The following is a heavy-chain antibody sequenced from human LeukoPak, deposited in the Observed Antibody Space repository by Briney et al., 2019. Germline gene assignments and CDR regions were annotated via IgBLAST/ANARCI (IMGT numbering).Heavy chain of an antibody. CDR1: GGSISSGGYY. J-gene: IGHJ6*03. CDR2: IYYSGST. V-gene: IGHV4-31*03. CDR3: AGAPKGITTLRYYGYYMDV. Sequence: SQTLSLTCTVSGGSISSGGYYWSWIRQHPGKGLDWIGYIYYSGSTYCNPSLKSRATISVDTSKNQFSLGLTSVTAADTAVYYCAGAPKGITTLRYYGYYMDVWGEGTTVTVSS. D-gene: IGHD3-22*01.